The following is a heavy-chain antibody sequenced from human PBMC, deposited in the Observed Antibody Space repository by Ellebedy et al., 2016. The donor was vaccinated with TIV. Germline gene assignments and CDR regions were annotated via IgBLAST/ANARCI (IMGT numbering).Heavy chain of an antibody. J-gene: IGHJ1*01. CDR2: IYYSGST. V-gene: IGHV4-39*01. CDR1: GGSISSSSYY. D-gene: IGHD1-26*01. CDR3: ARRGSWGAEYFRH. Sequence: SETLSLTCTVSGGSISSSSYYWGWIRQPPGKGLEWIGSIYYSGSTYYNPSLKSRVTISVATSKNQFSLKLTSVTATDTAVYYCARRGSWGAEYFRHWGQGTLVTVSS.